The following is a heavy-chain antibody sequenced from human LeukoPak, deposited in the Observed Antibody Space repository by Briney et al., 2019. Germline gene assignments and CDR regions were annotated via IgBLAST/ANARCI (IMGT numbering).Heavy chain of an antibody. J-gene: IGHJ5*02. Sequence: VASVKVSCKASGYSFTTYDITWVRQAPGQGLEWMGWIIAYNGNTNYAQKVQGRVTMTTDTSTSTAYMELGSLRSDDTAVYYCARVSCSITSCYLETWGQGTLVTVSS. D-gene: IGHD2-2*01. CDR3: ARVSCSITSCYLET. CDR1: GYSFTTYD. CDR2: IIAYNGNT. V-gene: IGHV1-18*01.